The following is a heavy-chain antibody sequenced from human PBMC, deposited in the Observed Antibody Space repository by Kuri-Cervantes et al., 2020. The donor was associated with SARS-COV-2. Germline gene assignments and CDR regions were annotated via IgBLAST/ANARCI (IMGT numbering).Heavy chain of an antibody. CDR2: ISYDGSNK. D-gene: IGHD3-22*01. CDR3: ARDQTVSDYYDSSGYYPWNWFDP. Sequence: GESLKISCAASGFTFSSYAMHWVRQAPGKGLEWVAVISYDGSNKYYADSVKGRFTISRDNSKNTLYLQMNSLRAEDTAVYYCARDQTVSDYYDSSGYYPWNWFDPRGQGTLVTISS. V-gene: IGHV3-30-3*01. CDR1: GFTFSSYA. J-gene: IGHJ5*02.